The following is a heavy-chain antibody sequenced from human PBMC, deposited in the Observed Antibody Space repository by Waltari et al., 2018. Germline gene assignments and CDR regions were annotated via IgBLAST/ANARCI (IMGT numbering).Heavy chain of an antibody. Sequence: QVQLQESGPGLVKPSQTLSLTCTVSGGSISSGGYYWSWIRQHPGKDLEWIGYIYYSGSTYYNPSLKSRVTISVDTSKNQFSLKLSSVTAADTAVYYCARGLRRGSSWKNPTSDAFDIWGQGTMVIVSS. CDR2: IYYSGST. CDR1: GGSISSGGYY. D-gene: IGHD6-13*01. J-gene: IGHJ3*02. CDR3: ARGLRRGSSWKNPTSDAFDI. V-gene: IGHV4-31*03.